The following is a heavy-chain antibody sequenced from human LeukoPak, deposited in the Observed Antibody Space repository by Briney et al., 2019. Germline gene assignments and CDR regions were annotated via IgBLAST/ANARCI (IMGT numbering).Heavy chain of an antibody. J-gene: IGHJ4*02. CDR1: GGSISSYY. CDR3: ARAPFEYCSGDICYSRHTFDY. Sequence: SETLSLTCTVSGGSISSYYWSWIRQPAGKGLEWIGRIYTSGSTDYNPSLKSRVTMSVATSKNQFSLKLSSVTAADTAVYYCARAPFEYCSGDICYSRHTFDYWGQRTLVIVSS. CDR2: IYTSGST. D-gene: IGHD2-15*01. V-gene: IGHV4-4*07.